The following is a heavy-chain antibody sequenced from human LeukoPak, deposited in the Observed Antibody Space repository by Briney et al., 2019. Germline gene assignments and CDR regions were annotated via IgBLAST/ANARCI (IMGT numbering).Heavy chain of an antibody. V-gene: IGHV3-30*02. J-gene: IGHJ4*02. Sequence: GGSLRLSCAASGFTFSSYGIHWVRQAPGKGLEWVAFIRYDGSNKYYADSVKGRFTISRDNSKNTLYLQMNSLRAEDTAVYYRAKGAYCSGGRCYLGDLDYWGQGTLVTVSS. CDR1: GFTFSSYG. D-gene: IGHD2-15*01. CDR2: IRYDGSNK. CDR3: AKGAYCSGGRCYLGDLDY.